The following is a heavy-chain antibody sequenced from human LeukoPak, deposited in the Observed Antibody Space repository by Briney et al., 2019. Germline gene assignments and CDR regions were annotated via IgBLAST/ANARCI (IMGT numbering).Heavy chain of an antibody. CDR1: GFTFRSYE. CDR2: ISSSGSTI. Sequence: GGSLRLSCAASGFTFRSYEMNWVRQAPGKGLEWVSYISSSGSTIYYADSVKGRFTISRDNSKNTLYLQMNSLRAEDTAVYYCAKSDFYDFWSGYYYYFDYWGQGTLVTVSS. D-gene: IGHD3-3*01. J-gene: IGHJ4*02. V-gene: IGHV3-48*03. CDR3: AKSDFYDFWSGYYYYFDY.